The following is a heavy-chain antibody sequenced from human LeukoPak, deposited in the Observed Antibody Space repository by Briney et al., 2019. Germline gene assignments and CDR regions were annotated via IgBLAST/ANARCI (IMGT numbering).Heavy chain of an antibody. CDR1: GFSLTTYA. CDR2: ISDRGDST. CDR3: AKGRWGLTINNFDL. J-gene: IGHJ3*01. D-gene: IGHD2-21*02. Sequence: PGGSLRLSCAASGFSLTTYAMGWVRPAPGKGLGWVSVISDRGDSTYYADSVKGRFTISRDSSKNTLYLQMNSLGGEDTALYYCAKGRWGLTINNFDLWGQGTMVTVSS. V-gene: IGHV3-23*01.